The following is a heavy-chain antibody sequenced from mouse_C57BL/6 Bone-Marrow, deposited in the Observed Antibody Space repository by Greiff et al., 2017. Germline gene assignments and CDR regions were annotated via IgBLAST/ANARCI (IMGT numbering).Heavy chain of an antibody. V-gene: IGHV1-59*01. CDR2: IDPSDSYT. D-gene: IGHD2-3*01. CDR1: GYTFTSYW. J-gene: IGHJ2*01. Sequence: VQLQQPGAELVRPGTSVKLSCKASGYTFTSYWMHWVKQRPGQGLEWIGVIDPSDSYTNYNQKFKGKATLTVDTSSSTAYMQLSSLTSEDSAVYYCASEGGYYDFDYWGQGTTRTVSS. CDR3: ASEGGYYDFDY.